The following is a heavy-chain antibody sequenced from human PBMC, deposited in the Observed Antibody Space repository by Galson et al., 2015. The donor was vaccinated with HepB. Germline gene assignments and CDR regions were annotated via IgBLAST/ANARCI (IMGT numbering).Heavy chain of an antibody. CDR1: GGSISSSSYY. CDR3: ARPPWSSGWYYFDY. V-gene: IGHV4-39*01. J-gene: IGHJ4*02. Sequence: ETLSLTCTVSGGSISSSSYYWGWIRQPPGKGLEWIGSIYYSGSTYYNPSLKSRVTISVDTSKNQFSLKLSSVTAADTAMYYCARPPWSSGWYYFDYWGQGTLVTVSS. CDR2: IYYSGST. D-gene: IGHD6-19*01.